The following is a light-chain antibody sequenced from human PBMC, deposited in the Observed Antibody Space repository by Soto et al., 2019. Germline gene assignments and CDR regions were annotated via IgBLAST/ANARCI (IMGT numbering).Light chain of an antibody. CDR1: SRDVGAYNY. V-gene: IGLV2-14*01. CDR3: SSYTSGITLVL. Sequence: QSALTQPASVSGSPGQSITISCTGTSRDVGAYNYVSCYQQVPGKAPKLIIYDVNNRPSGVSSRFSGSRSGNTASLTVSGLQAEDEADYYCSSYTSGITLVLFGGGTKLTVL. J-gene: IGLJ2*01. CDR2: DVN.